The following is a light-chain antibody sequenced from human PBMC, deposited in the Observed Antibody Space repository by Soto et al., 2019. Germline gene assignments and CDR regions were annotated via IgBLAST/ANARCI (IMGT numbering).Light chain of an antibody. J-gene: IGKJ5*01. CDR2: GAS. V-gene: IGKV3-20*01. Sequence: EAVLTQSPGTLSLSPGERAXXSCRASQSVSSSYLAWYQQKPGQAPXXLIYGASSRATGIPDRFSGSGSGTDFTLTISRLEPEDFAVYYCQQYGSSRTFGQGTRLEIK. CDR1: QSVSSSY. CDR3: QQYGSSRT.